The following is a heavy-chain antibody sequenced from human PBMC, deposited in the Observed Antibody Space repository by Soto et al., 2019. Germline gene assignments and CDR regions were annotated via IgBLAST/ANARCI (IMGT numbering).Heavy chain of an antibody. D-gene: IGHD2-8*02. CDR3: ARGEGVAIPGGYYYYGMDV. V-gene: IGHV1-69*12. CDR2: IIPIFGTA. CDR1: GGTFSSYA. Sequence: QVQLVQSGAEVKKPGSSVKVSCKASGGTFSSYAISWVRQAPGQGLEWMGGIIPIFGTANYAQKFQGRVTSTADESTSTAYMELSSLRSEDTAVYYCARGEGVAIPGGYYYYGMDVWGQGTTVTVSS. J-gene: IGHJ6*02.